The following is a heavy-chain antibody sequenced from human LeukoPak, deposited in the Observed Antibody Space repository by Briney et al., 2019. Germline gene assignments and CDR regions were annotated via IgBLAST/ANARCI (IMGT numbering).Heavy chain of an antibody. J-gene: IGHJ4*02. CDR3: ARDKSYFGSGNYHYFDS. D-gene: IGHD3-10*01. V-gene: IGHV3-9*01. CDR2: ISWNSGSI. CDR1: GFTFDDYA. Sequence: GGSLRLSCAASGFTFDDYAMHWVRQAPGKGLEWVSGISWNSGSIGYADSVKGRFTISRDNAKNSLYLQMNSLRPEDTALYYCARDKSYFGSGNYHYFDSWGQGALVIVSS.